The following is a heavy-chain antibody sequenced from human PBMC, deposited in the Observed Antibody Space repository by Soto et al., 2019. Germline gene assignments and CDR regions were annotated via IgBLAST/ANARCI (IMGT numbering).Heavy chain of an antibody. Sequence: SETLSLTCTVSGGSISSGGYYWSWIRQHPGKGLEWIGYIYYSGSTNYNPSLKSRVTISVDTSKNQFSLKLSSVTAADTAVYYCARVPVRGVDWFDPWGQGTLVTVSS. D-gene: IGHD3-10*01. CDR2: IYYSGST. V-gene: IGHV4-61*08. J-gene: IGHJ5*02. CDR3: ARVPVRGVDWFDP. CDR1: GGSISSGGYY.